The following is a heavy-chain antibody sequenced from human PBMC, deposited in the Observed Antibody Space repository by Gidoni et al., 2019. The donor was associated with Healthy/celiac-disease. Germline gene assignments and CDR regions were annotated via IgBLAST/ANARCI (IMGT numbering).Heavy chain of an antibody. Sequence: EVQLLESGGGLVQPGGSLRLSCAASGFTFSSYAMSWVRQAPGKGLEWVSAISGSGGSTYYADSVKGRFTISRDNSKNTLYLQMNSLRAEDTAVYYCAKDGEIWFRESVGAFDIWGQGTMVTVSS. V-gene: IGHV3-23*01. D-gene: IGHD3-10*01. CDR2: ISGSGGST. CDR1: GFTFSSYA. CDR3: AKDGEIWFRESVGAFDI. J-gene: IGHJ3*02.